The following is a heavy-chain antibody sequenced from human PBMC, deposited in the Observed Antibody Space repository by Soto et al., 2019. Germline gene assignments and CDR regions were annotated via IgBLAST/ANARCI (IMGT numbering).Heavy chain of an antibody. Sequence: GGSLRLSCAASGFTFDDYAMHRVRQAPGKGLEWVSGISWNSGSIGYADSVKGRFTISRDNAKNSLYLQMNSLRAEDTALYYCAKDSSGWPDAFDIWGQGTMVTVSS. CDR3: AKDSSGWPDAFDI. J-gene: IGHJ3*02. D-gene: IGHD6-19*01. V-gene: IGHV3-9*01. CDR2: ISWNSGSI. CDR1: GFTFDDYA.